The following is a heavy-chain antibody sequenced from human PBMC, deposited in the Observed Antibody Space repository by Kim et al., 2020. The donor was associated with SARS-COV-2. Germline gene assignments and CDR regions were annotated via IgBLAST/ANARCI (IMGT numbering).Heavy chain of an antibody. CDR3: ARQARRGHIVARHDWFDP. V-gene: IGHV4-39*01. CDR2: IYYSGST. Sequence: SETLSLTCTVSGGSISSSSYYWGWIRQPPGKGLEWIGSIYYSGSTYYNPSLKSRVTLSVDTSKNQFSLKLSSVTAADTAVYYCARQARRGHIVARHDWFDPWGQGTLVTVSS. D-gene: IGHD2-15*01. J-gene: IGHJ5*02. CDR1: GGSISSSSYY.